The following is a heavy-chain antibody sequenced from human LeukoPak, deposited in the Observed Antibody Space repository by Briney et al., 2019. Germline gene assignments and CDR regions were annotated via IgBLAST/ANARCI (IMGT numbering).Heavy chain of an antibody. CDR2: IIPIFGTA. D-gene: IGHD5-24*01. Sequence: GASVKVSCNVSAYTFTSYGISWVRQAPGQGLEWMGGIIPIFGTANYAQKFQGRVTMTADKSASTAYMELSSLRSEDTAVYCCARVATTARWDYWGQGTLVTVSS. CDR1: AYTFTSYG. J-gene: IGHJ4*02. CDR3: ARVATTARWDY. V-gene: IGHV1-69*06.